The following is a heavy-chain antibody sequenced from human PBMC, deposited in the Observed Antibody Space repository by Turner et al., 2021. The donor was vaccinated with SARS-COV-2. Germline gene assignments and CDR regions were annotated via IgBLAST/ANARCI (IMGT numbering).Heavy chain of an antibody. J-gene: IGHJ6*02. V-gene: IGHV4-59*08. D-gene: IGHD3-3*01. CDR1: GGSISSYY. CDR2: IYYSGST. CDR3: ARHPLNDDVWSGYYYYGMDV. Sequence: QVQLQASGPGLVEPSETLSPHCPVSGGSISSYYWSWIRQPPGKGLGWIGYIYYSGSTNNNTSLKSRVTISVDTSKKQFSLKLSSVTAADTAVYYCARHPLNDDVWSGYYYYGMDVWGQGTTVTVSS.